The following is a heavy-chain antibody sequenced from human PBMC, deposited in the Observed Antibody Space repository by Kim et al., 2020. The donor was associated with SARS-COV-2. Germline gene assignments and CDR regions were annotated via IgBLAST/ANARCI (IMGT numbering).Heavy chain of an antibody. CDR1: GYSFTSYW. J-gene: IGHJ3*02. CDR2: IYPGDSDT. V-gene: IGHV5-51*01. D-gene: IGHD2-21*01. Sequence: GESLKISCKGSGYSFTSYWIGWVRQMPGKGLEWMGIIYPGDSDTRYSPSFQGQVTISADKSISTAYLQWSSLKASDTAMYYCARRFRYSGRLNDAFDIWGQGTMVTVSS. CDR3: ARRFRYSGRLNDAFDI.